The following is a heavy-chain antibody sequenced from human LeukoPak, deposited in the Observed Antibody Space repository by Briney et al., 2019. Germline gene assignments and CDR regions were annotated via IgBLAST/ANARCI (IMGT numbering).Heavy chain of an antibody. V-gene: IGHV3-23*01. CDR3: AKDFYGDYPYYYGMDV. Sequence: GGSLRLSCAASGFTFRSFAMSWVRQAPGKGLEWVSAISGSGGSAFYADSVKGRFTISRDNSKNTVYLQMNSLRAEDTAVYYCAKDFYGDYPYYYGMDVWGQGTTVTVSS. CDR1: GFTFRSFA. J-gene: IGHJ6*02. D-gene: IGHD4-17*01. CDR2: ISGSGGSA.